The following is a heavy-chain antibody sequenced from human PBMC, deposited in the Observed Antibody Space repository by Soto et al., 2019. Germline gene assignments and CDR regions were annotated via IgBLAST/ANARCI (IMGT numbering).Heavy chain of an antibody. D-gene: IGHD6-13*01. CDR1: GFTFTSYA. J-gene: IGHJ3*02. V-gene: IGHV1-3*01. Sequence: ASVKVSCKASGFTFTSYAMHWVRQAPGQRLEWMGWINAGNGNTKYSQRFQGRVTITRDTSASTAYMELSSLRSEDTAVYYCARDSIAAENDAFDIWGQGTMVTVSS. CDR2: INAGNGNT. CDR3: ARDSIAAENDAFDI.